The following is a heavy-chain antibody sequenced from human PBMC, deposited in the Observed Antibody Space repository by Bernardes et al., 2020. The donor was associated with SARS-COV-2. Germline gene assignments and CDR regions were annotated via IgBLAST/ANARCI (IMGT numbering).Heavy chain of an antibody. CDR2: IDWDDDH. J-gene: IGHJ6*02. V-gene: IGHV2-70*11. CDR1: GFSLSAGSMC. D-gene: IGHD6-19*01. Sequence: SGPTLVKPTQTLTLTCTFSGFSLSAGSMCVSWIRQPPGKALEWLARIDWDDDHYYTTSLKTRLTISKDTSKNQVVLTMTDMGPVDTATYYCARMKVQKQWLVQDYYYGMDVWGPGTTVTVSS. CDR3: ARMKVQKQWLVQDYYYGMDV.